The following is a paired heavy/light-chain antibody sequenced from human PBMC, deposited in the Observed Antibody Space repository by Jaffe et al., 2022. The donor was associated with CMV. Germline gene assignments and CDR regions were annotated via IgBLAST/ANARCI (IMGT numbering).Light chain of an antibody. V-gene: IGLV2-14*03. CDR1: SSDVGGYDF. CDR2: DVS. CDR3: ASFASGSAPYV. J-gene: IGLJ1*01. Sequence: QSALTQPASVSGSPGQSITISCTGTSSDVGGYDFVSWYQQHPGKAPKLMIYDVSNRPSGVSNRFSGSKSGNTASLTISGLQTEDEADYYCASFASGSAPYVSGTGTKVTVL.
Heavy chain of an antibody. J-gene: IGHJ5*02. CDR3: SRDQLGYTSHWFDP. CDR2: IGSTSRSI. V-gene: IGHV3-48*02. D-gene: IGHD5-18*01. Sequence: EVQLVESGGGLVQPGGSLRVSCEAFGFNFNQYAMNWVRQAPGKGLEWISYIGSTSRSIYYADSVKGRFTVSRDNAKNSLYLQMNSLRDEDTAVYYCSRDQLGYTSHWFDPWGQGTLVTVSS. CDR1: GFNFNQYA.